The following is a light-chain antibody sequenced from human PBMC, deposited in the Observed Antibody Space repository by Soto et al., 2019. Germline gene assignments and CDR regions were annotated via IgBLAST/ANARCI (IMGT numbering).Light chain of an antibody. CDR2: GAF. CDR3: KQYNNWWT. J-gene: IGKJ1*01. CDR1: QSLSTN. V-gene: IGKV3-15*01. Sequence: IAITQSPATLSVSPGDRATLSCRASQSLSTNLAWYQQKPGQAPRLLIYGAFNRATGIPARFSGSGSGTEFTLTISSLQSEDFAVYYCKQYNNWWTFGQGIRVEIK.